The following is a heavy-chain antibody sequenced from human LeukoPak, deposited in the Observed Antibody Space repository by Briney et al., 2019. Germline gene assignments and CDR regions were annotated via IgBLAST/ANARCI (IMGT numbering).Heavy chain of an antibody. D-gene: IGHD6-19*01. CDR3: AKAAGRYSSGWDFDY. CDR1: GFTVSSNY. CDR2: IYSGGST. V-gene: IGHV3-53*05. J-gene: IGHJ4*02. Sequence: GGSLRLSCAASGFTVSSNYMSWVRQAPGKGLEWVSVIYSGGSTYYADSVKGRFTISRDNSKNTLYLQMNSLRAEDTAVYYCAKAAGRYSSGWDFDYWGQGTLVTVSS.